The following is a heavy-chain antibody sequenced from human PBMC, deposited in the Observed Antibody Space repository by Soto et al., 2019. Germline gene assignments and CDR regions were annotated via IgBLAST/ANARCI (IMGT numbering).Heavy chain of an antibody. D-gene: IGHD2-8*01. V-gene: IGHV1-69*02. Sequence: ASVKVSCKASGGTFSSYTISWVRQAPGQGLEWMGRIIPILGIANYAQKFQGRVTITADKSTSTAYMELSSLRSEDTAVYYCARSLNIVLMVYDREVFDIWAQGTMVTVSS. CDR3: ARSLNIVLMVYDREVFDI. CDR2: IIPILGIA. J-gene: IGHJ3*02. CDR1: GGTFSSYT.